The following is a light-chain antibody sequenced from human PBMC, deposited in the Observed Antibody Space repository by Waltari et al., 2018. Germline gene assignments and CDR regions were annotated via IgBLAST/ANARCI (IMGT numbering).Light chain of an antibody. Sequence: DIQMTQSPSSLSASVGDRVTITCRASQSISIYLNWYQQKPGKAPKLLMYAASSLRSGVPSRFSGSVSGTDFTLTIRSLQPEDFATYYCQQSYSTPITFGQGTRLEIK. CDR3: QQSYSTPIT. CDR1: QSISIY. J-gene: IGKJ5*01. CDR2: AAS. V-gene: IGKV1-39*01.